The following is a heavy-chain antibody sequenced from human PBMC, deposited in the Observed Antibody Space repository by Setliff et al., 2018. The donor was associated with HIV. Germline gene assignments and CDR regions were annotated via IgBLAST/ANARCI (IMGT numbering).Heavy chain of an antibody. CDR2: IIPIFGTA. D-gene: IGHD6-13*01. V-gene: IGHV1-69*13. Sequence: SVKVSCKASGGTFSSYVISWVRQAPGQGLEWMGGIIPIFGTADYAQKFQGRVTITADESTSTAYMELSSLRSDDTAVYYCARDFSGQQLVGGWFDPWGQGTLVTVSS. J-gene: IGHJ5*02. CDR3: ARDFSGQQLVGGWFDP. CDR1: GGTFSSYV.